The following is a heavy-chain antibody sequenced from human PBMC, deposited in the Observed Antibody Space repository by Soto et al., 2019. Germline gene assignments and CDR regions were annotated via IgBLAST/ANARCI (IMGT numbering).Heavy chain of an antibody. J-gene: IGHJ4*02. CDR3: ARDCSGATCSFNY. V-gene: IGHV1-18*01. D-gene: IGHD2-15*01. CDR2: ISAYSGSI. CDR1: GYTFTSYG. Sequence: QVQLVQSGADVKKPGASVKVSCKTSGYTFTSYGTSWVRQVPGQGLEWMGWISAYSGSINYAQKFQDRVTMTTDTSTSTAYMELRSLRSDDTAVYYCARDCSGATCSFNYWGQGTLVTVSS.